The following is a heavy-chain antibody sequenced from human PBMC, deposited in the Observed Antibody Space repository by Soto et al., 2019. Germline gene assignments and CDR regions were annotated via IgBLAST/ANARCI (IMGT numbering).Heavy chain of an antibody. Sequence: SVKVSCKASGCTFSSYAISWVRQAPGQGLEWMGGIIPSFGTANYAQKFQGRVTITADESTSTAYMELSSLRSEDTAVYYCARPENTAPAMIDIWGQGTMVTVSS. J-gene: IGHJ3*02. CDR1: GCTFSSYA. CDR3: ARPENTAPAMIDI. V-gene: IGHV1-69*13. CDR2: IIPSFGTA. D-gene: IGHD5-18*01.